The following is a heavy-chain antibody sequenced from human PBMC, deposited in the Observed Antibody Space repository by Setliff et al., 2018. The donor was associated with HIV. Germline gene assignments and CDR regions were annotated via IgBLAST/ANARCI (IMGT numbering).Heavy chain of an antibody. V-gene: IGHV4-4*09. D-gene: IGHD2-8*02. CDR1: GGSISSYC. CDR2: IFASGTT. J-gene: IGHJ4*02. CDR3: ARLIHTGLLYFDF. Sequence: SETLSLTCTVSGGSISSYCWNWIRQPPGKGLEWIGYIFASGTTQYNPSVESRVTMSLDTSRDQFSLNLRSVTAADTAVYFCARLIHTGLLYFDFWGLGTLVTVSS.